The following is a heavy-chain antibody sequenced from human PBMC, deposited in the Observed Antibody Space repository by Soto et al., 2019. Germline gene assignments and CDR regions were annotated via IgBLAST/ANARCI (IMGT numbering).Heavy chain of an antibody. CDR2: IKQDGSEK. V-gene: IGHV3-7*01. CDR1: GFTFSSYW. Sequence: EVQLVESGGGLVQPGGSLRLSCAASGFTFSSYWMSWVRQAPGKGLEWVANIKQDGSEKYYVDSVKGRFTISRDNAKNSLYLQMNSLRAEDTAVYYCVSFPMDPPWGSQDYYYYYYMDVWGKGTTVTVSS. J-gene: IGHJ6*03. CDR3: VSFPMDPPWGSQDYYYYYYMDV. D-gene: IGHD1-26*01.